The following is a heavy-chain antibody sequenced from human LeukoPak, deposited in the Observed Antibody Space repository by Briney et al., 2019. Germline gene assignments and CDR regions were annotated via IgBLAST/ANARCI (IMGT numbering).Heavy chain of an antibody. D-gene: IGHD3-10*01. CDR2: ISSSSSYI. J-gene: IGHJ6*03. CDR3: ARKYGSGSYYYMDV. V-gene: IGHV3-21*01. CDR1: GYSISNGYY. Sequence: PSETLSLTCTVSGYSISNGYYWGWMRQPPGKGLEWVSSISSSSSYIYYADSVKGRFTISRDNAKNSLYLQMNSLRAEDTAVYYCARKYGSGSYYYMDVWGKGTTVTVSS.